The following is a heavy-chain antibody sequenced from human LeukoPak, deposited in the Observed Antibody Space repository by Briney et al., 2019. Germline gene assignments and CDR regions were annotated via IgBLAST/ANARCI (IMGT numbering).Heavy chain of an antibody. CDR2: ISEYSDIT. V-gene: IGHV1-18*01. J-gene: IGHJ4*02. CDR3: ARDVRGGEDY. D-gene: IGHD3-16*01. CDR1: GYSFTNHP. Sequence: ASVKVSCKTSGYSFTNHPITWGRQAPGQGLEWVGWISEYSDITKYAQKFQGRVTLTKDTSTTTAYMELRSLTSDDTAVYYCARDVRGGEDYWGQGTLVTVSS.